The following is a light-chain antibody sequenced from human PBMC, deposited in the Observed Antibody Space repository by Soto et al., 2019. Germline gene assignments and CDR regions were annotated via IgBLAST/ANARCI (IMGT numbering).Light chain of an antibody. CDR2: NIK. CDR3: SAWDDSLNGYV. V-gene: IGLV1-44*01. CDR1: NSNIGRTT. J-gene: IGLJ1*01. Sequence: QSVLTQPPSASGTPGQRVTMSCSGSNSNIGRTTVDWYQHLPGTAPNLLMYNIKDRPSGVPDRFSGSKSGTSASLAISGLQSEDEDDYYCSAWDDSLNGYVFGTGTKLTVL.